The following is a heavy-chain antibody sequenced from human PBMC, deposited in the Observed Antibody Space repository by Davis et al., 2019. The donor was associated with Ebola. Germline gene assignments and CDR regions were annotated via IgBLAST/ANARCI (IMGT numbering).Heavy chain of an antibody. CDR3: AKDQLAYCGGDCYRDAFDI. V-gene: IGHV3-23*01. D-gene: IGHD2-21*01. CDR1: GFTFSSYA. J-gene: IGHJ3*02. CDR2: ISGSGGST. Sequence: GESLKISCAASGFTFSSYAMSWVRQAPGKGLEWVSAISGSGGSTYYADSVKGRFTISRDNSKNTLYLQMNSLRAEDTAVYYCAKDQLAYCGGDCYRDAFDIWGQGTMVTVSS.